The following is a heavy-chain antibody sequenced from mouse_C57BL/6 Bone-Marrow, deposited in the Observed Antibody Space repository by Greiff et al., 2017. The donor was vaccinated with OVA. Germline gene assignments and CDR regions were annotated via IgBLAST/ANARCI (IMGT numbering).Heavy chain of an antibody. CDR1: GYAFSSYW. D-gene: IGHD1-1*01. V-gene: IGHV1-80*01. J-gene: IGHJ2*01. Sequence: VQLQQSGAELVKPGASVKISCKASGYAFSSYWMNWVKQRPGKGLEWIGQIYPGDGDTNYNGKFKGKATLTADKSSSTAYMQLSSLTSEDSAVYFCARFGSKRRYFDYWGQGTTLTVSS. CDR2: IYPGDGDT. CDR3: ARFGSKRRYFDY.